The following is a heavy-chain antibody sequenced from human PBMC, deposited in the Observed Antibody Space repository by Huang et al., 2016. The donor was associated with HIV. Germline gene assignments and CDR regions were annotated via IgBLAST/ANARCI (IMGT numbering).Heavy chain of an antibody. CDR1: GYTFNTYG. Sequence: QVNLVQSGAEVKKPGASVKVSCKASGYTFNTYGIHWLRKAPGKRLEWMGWINTGKGNTKYSQNFQGRLTITRDTFATTVYMDLSSLTSEDTAVYYCARVLWFGATLDGFDIWGQGTTVTVSS. J-gene: IGHJ3*02. CDR2: INTGKGNT. V-gene: IGHV1-3*04. CDR3: ARVLWFGATLDGFDI. D-gene: IGHD3-10*01.